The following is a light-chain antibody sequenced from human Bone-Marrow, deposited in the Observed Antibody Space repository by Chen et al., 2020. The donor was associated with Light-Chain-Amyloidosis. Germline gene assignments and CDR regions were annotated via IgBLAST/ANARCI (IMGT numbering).Light chain of an antibody. J-gene: IGLJ1*01. CDR2: RNN. Sequence: QSVLTQPPSASGTPGQRVTISCSGASSNIGINYVSWYQHFPGAAPTLRSHRNNQRPSGVPDRVSASKSGTSAFLAISGLRSEDEADYYCAAWDGSLSGYVFGTGTKVIVL. V-gene: IGLV1-47*01. CDR1: SSNIGINY. CDR3: AAWDGSLSGYV.